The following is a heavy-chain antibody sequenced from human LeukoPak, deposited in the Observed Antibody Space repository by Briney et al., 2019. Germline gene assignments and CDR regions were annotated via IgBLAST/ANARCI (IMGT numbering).Heavy chain of an antibody. V-gene: IGHV5-51*01. J-gene: IGHJ4*02. D-gene: IGHD2-15*01. CDR1: GYSFTNYW. CDR3: ARRVASSPYLEY. CDR2: IYPGDSDT. Sequence: GESLKISCKGSGYSFTNYWIAWVRQMPGKGLEWMGIIYPGDSDTRYSPSFQGQVTISADKSINSAYLQWSSLKASDTAMYYCARRVASSPYLEYWGQGTLVTVSS.